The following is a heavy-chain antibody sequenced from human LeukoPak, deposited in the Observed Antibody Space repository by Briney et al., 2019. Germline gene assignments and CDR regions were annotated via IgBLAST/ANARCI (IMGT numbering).Heavy chain of an antibody. V-gene: IGHV1-2*02. J-gene: IGHJ4*02. CDR3: APSAGGVYYFDY. D-gene: IGHD2-8*02. Sequence: ASVKVSCKASGYTFTGYYMHWVRQAPGQGLEWMGWINPNSGDTNYAQKFQGRVNMTRDTSISTAYMDLSRLRADDTAVYYCAPSAGGVYYFDYWGQGTLVTVSS. CDR1: GYTFTGYY. CDR2: INPNSGDT.